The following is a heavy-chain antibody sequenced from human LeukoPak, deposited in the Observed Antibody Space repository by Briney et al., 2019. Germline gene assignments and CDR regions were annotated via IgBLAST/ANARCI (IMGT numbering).Heavy chain of an antibody. CDR1: GGSISSYF. Sequence: PSETLSLTCTVSGGSISSYFWTWIRQPAGKGLEWIGRIYSNGITNYNPSLKSRVTMSIDTSKKEFSLKLSSVTAADTAIYYYASSSNFYYYYMDVWGKGTTVTVSS. CDR2: IYSNGIT. J-gene: IGHJ6*03. CDR3: ASSSNFYYYYMDV. V-gene: IGHV4-4*07.